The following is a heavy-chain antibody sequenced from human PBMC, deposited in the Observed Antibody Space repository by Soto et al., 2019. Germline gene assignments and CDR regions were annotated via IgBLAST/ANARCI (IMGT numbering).Heavy chain of an antibody. V-gene: IGHV3-7*01. CDR2: IKQDGTEK. J-gene: IGHJ3*02. D-gene: IGHD5-18*01. CDR3: ARGDTPMITGMDSFDI. Sequence: PXGSLRLSCAAAGFTFSRYWMNWVRQAPGKGLEWVANIKQDGTEKNYVDSVKGRLTISRDNARKSLYLQMDSLRAEDTAVYFCARGDTPMITGMDSFDIWGQGTMVTV. CDR1: GFTFSRYW.